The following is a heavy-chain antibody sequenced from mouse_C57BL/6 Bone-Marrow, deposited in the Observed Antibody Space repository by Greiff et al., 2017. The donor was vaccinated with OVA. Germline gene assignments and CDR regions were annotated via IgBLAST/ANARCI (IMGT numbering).Heavy chain of an antibody. CDR1: GFTFSSYA. CDR2: ISDGGSYT. Sequence: EVKLMESGGGLVKPGGSLKLSCAASGFTFSSYAMSWVRQTPEKRLEWVATISDGGSYTYYPDNVKGRFTISRDNAKNNLYLQMSHLKSEDTAMYYCARDRYGNSYFDYWGQGTTLTVSS. D-gene: IGHD2-10*02. V-gene: IGHV5-4*01. J-gene: IGHJ2*01. CDR3: ARDRYGNSYFDY.